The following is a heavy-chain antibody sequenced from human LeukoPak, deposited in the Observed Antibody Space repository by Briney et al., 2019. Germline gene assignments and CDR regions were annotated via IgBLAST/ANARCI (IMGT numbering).Heavy chain of an antibody. J-gene: IGHJ4*02. CDR2: IYTSGST. CDR1: GGSISSGSYY. V-gene: IGHV4-61*02. D-gene: IGHD3-10*01. Sequence: SQTLSLTCTVSGGSISSGSYYWSWIRQPAGKGLEWIGRIYTSGSTNYNPSLKSRVTISVDTSKNQFSLKLSSVTAADTAVYYCARTPYGSGSYLSTPDYWGQGTLVTVSS. CDR3: ARTPYGSGSYLSTPDY.